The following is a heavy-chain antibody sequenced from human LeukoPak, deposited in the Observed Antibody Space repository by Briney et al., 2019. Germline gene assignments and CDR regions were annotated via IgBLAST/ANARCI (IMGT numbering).Heavy chain of an antibody. CDR2: IYYIGST. D-gene: IGHD3-10*01. Sequence: PSETLSLTCTVSGGSIRTYYWSWIRQPPGKGLEWIGNIYYIGSTKYNPSLKSRVTISVDTSKDQFSLKLTSVTAADTAVYYCARYYYGSGSYYNVPYWGQGTLVTVSS. CDR3: ARYYYGSGSYYNVPY. CDR1: GGSIRTYY. J-gene: IGHJ4*02. V-gene: IGHV4-59*01.